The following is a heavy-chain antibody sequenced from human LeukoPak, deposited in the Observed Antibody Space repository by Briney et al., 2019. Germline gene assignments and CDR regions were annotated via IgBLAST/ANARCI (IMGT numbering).Heavy chain of an antibody. CDR2: IIPIFGTA. D-gene: IGHD2-15*01. J-gene: IGHJ3*02. CDR3: ARGRWRSSDAFDI. Sequence: SVKVSCKASGGTFSSYAISWVRQAPGQGLEWRGGIIPIFGTANYAQKFQGRVTITTDESTSTAYMELSSLRSENTAVYYCARGRWRSSDAFDIWGQGTMVTVSS. V-gene: IGHV1-69*05. CDR1: GGTFSSYA.